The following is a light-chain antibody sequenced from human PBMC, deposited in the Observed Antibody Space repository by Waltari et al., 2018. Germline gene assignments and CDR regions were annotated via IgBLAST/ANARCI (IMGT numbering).Light chain of an antibody. CDR3: QSYDSSRRV. J-gene: IGLJ2*01. V-gene: IGLV1-40*01. CDR2: TNS. Sequence: QSVLTQPPSVSGAPGQRVTISCTGSSSTIGAGYDVHWYQQLPGTAPNLLIYTNSNRPSGVPDRFSGSKSGTSASLAITGLQAEDEADYYCQSYDSSRRVFGGGTKLTVL. CDR1: SSTIGAGYD.